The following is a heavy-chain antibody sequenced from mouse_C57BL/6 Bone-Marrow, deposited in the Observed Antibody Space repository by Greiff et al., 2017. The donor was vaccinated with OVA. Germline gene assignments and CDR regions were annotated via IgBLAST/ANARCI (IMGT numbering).Heavy chain of an antibody. CDR1: GYTFTDYY. Sequence: VQLQQSGPELVKPGASVKISCKASGYTFTDYYMNWVKQSHGKSLEWIGDINPNNGGTSYNQKLKGKATLTVDKSSSTAYMELRSLTSEDSAVYYCALLPGYYAMDYWGQGTSVTVSS. V-gene: IGHV1-26*01. D-gene: IGHD1-1*01. CDR3: ALLPGYYAMDY. CDR2: INPNNGGT. J-gene: IGHJ4*01.